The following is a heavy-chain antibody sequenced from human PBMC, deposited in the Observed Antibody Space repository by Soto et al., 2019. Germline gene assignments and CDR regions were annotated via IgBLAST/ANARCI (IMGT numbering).Heavy chain of an antibody. V-gene: IGHV4-59*06. D-gene: IGHD3-22*01. CDR2: IYYSGST. CDR3: AIIDHYYDSSDAFDI. Sequence: KPSETLSLTCTVSGGSISSYYWSWIRQPPGKGLEWIGYIYYSGSTYYNPSLKSRVTISVDTSKNQFSLKLSSVTAADTAVYYCAIIDHYYDSSDAFDIWGQGTMVTVSS. J-gene: IGHJ3*02. CDR1: GGSISSYY.